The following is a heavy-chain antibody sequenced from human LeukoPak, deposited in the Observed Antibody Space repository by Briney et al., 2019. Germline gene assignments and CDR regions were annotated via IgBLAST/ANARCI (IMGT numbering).Heavy chain of an antibody. CDR1: GYTFTCYY. CDR2: INPNSGGT. J-gene: IGHJ5*02. CDR3: ARENPQGCSGGSCYSSGEGSFWFDP. D-gene: IGHD2-15*01. V-gene: IGHV1-2*04. Sequence: ASVKVSCKASGYTFTCYYMHWVRQAPGQGLEWMGWINPNSGGTNYAQKFQGWVTMTRDTSISTAYMELSRLRSDDTAVYYCARENPQGCSGGSCYSSGEGSFWFDPWGQGTLVTVSS.